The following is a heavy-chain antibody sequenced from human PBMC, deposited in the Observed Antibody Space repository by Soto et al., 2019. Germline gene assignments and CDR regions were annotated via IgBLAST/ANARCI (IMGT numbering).Heavy chain of an antibody. D-gene: IGHD2-15*01. J-gene: IGHJ5*02. V-gene: IGHV1-46*01. CDR3: ARGAERVAATTTTKKGDWFDP. Sequence: QVQLVQSGAEVKKPGASVKVSCKASGYTFTSYYMHWVRQAPGQGLEWMGIINPSGGSTSYAQKFQGRVTMTRDTSTSTVYMELSSLRSEDTAVYYCARGAERVAATTTTKKGDWFDPWGQGTLVTVSS. CDR1: GYTFTSYY. CDR2: INPSGGST.